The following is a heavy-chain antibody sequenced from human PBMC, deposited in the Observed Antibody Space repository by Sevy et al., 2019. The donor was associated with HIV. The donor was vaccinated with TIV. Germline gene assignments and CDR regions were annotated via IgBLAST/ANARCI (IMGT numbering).Heavy chain of an antibody. Sequence: GGSLRLSCAASGFTVSSNYMSWVRQAPGKGLEWVSVIYSGVSTYYADSVKGRFTISRDNYKNTLYLQMNSLRAEDTAVYYCARVSLYYYDTSGYYTTGNALDIWGQGTMVTVSS. J-gene: IGHJ3*02. D-gene: IGHD3-22*01. CDR3: ARVSLYYYDTSGYYTTGNALDI. CDR2: IYSGVST. V-gene: IGHV3-53*01. CDR1: GFTVSSNY.